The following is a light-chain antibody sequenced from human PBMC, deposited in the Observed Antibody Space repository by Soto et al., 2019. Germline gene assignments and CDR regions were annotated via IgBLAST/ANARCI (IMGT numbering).Light chain of an antibody. CDR1: SNDVGGYNY. Sequence: QSVLTQPPSASGSPGQSVTISCTGTSNDVGGYNYVSWYQQHPGKAPKLMIYEVSKRPSGVPDRFSGSKSGNTASLTVSGLQAEDEADYYCSSYAGSNNLYVFGTGTKLTVL. CDR3: SSYAGSNNLYV. CDR2: EVS. V-gene: IGLV2-8*01. J-gene: IGLJ1*01.